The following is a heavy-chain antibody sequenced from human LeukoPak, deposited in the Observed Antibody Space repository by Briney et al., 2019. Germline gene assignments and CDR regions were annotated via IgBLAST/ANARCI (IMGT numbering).Heavy chain of an antibody. D-gene: IGHD5-24*01. CDR2: MNPNSGNT. V-gene: IGHV1-8*03. J-gene: IGHJ3*01. CDR3: ARAYKGGQDAFDF. Sequence: ASVKVSCKASGNTFSTYDINWVRQDTGQGLEWMGWMNPNSGNTGYAQKFQGRVTFTRDTSITTAYMELTSLRSEDTAMYYCARAYKGGQDAFDFRGQGTMVTVSS. CDR1: GNTFSTYD.